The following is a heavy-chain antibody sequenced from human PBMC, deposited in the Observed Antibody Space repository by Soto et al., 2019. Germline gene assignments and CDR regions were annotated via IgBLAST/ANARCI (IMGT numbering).Heavy chain of an antibody. J-gene: IGHJ4*02. Sequence: GASVKVSCKASGYTFTSYGISWVRQAPGQGLEWMGWISAYNGNTNYAQKLKGRVTMTTDTSTSTAFMELRSLRSADTAVYYCARGGHIAVVTASFDYWGQGTLVTVSS. CDR1: GYTFTSYG. D-gene: IGHD2-21*02. CDR2: ISAYNGNT. CDR3: ARGGHIAVVTASFDY. V-gene: IGHV1-18*01.